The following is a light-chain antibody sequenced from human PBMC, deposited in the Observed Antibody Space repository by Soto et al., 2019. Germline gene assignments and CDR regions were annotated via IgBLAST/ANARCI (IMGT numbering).Light chain of an antibody. Sequence: QSVLTQPPSVSGAPGQRVTISCTGSSSNIGAGYDVHWYQQLPGTAPKLLIYGNSNRPSGVPDRFSGSKSGTSASLAITGLQAEDEADYYCQSYDSSLSGWVFGGATTLTVL. CDR3: QSYDSSLSGWV. J-gene: IGLJ3*02. CDR1: SSNIGAGYD. V-gene: IGLV1-40*01. CDR2: GNS.